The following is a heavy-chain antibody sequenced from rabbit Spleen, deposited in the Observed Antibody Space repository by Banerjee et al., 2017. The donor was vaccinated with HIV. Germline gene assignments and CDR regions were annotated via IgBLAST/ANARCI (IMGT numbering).Heavy chain of an antibody. CDR3: ARDGTGGSYFAL. CDR1: GFSFSSSYY. D-gene: IGHD8-1*01. Sequence: QEQLVESGGGLVQPEGSLTLTCTASGFSFSSSYYMCWVRQAPGKGLEWIGYIDPLFGIRNYANSVKGRFTISRENAQNTVFLQMTSLTAADTATYFCARDGTGGSYFALWGQGTLVTV. CDR2: IDPLFGIR. V-gene: IGHV1S45*01. J-gene: IGHJ4*01.